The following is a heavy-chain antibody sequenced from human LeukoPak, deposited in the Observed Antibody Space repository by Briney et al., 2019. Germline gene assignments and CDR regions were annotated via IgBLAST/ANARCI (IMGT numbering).Heavy chain of an antibody. V-gene: IGHV3-33*01. CDR3: ARDNYYDSSGYYPYDAFDI. CDR1: GFTFSSYG. J-gene: IGHJ3*02. Sequence: PGGSLRLSCAASGFTFSSYGMHWVRQAPGKGLEWVAVIWYDGSNKYYADSVKGRFTISRDNSKNTLYLQMNSLRAEDTAVYYCARDNYYDSSGYYPYDAFDIWGQGTMDTVSS. D-gene: IGHD3-22*01. CDR2: IWYDGSNK.